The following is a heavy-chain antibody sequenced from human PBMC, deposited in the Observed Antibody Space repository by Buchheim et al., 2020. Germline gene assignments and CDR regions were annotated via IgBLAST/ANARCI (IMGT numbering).Heavy chain of an antibody. CDR3: ARDPHCSGGSCYSRDY. J-gene: IGHJ4*02. Sequence: EVQLVESGGGLVQHGGSLRLSCADSGFTFSSYSMNWVREAPGKGLEWVSYISSSSSTIYYADSVKCRFTIPSDHDKNSLYLPMNSLRAEDTAVYYCARDPHCSGGSCYSRDYWGQGTL. CDR1: GFTFSSYS. CDR2: ISSSSSTI. V-gene: IGHV3-48*04. D-gene: IGHD2-15*01.